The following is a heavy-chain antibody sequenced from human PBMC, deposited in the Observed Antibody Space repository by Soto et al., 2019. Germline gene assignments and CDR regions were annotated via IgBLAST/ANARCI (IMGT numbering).Heavy chain of an antibody. J-gene: IGHJ6*02. V-gene: IGHV1-69*06. CDR3: ARGGYSSSLYNRLDRSGREV. CDR1: GGTFSSYA. Sequence: SVKVSCKTSGGTFSSYAISWVRQAPGQGLEWMGGIVPLFRTTNYAQKFQGRVTITADTSTYTVYMELSGRRSGDTAVYYCARGGYSSSLYNRLDRSGREVWGQGTTVPVS. D-gene: IGHD5-12*01. CDR2: IVPLFRTT.